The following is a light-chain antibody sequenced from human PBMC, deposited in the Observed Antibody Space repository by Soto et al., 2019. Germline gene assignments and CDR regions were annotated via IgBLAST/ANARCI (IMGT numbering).Light chain of an antibody. CDR3: QHYNNWLGT. CDR2: HAS. J-gene: IGKJ4*01. Sequence: EPVLTQSPGTLSLSPGESATLSCRASQPVSSNYLAWYQQKPGQAPRLLIYHASSRATGIPDRFSGSGSGTDFSLTISRLEPEDFAVYYCQHYNNWLGTFGGGTKV. V-gene: IGKV3D-20*02. CDR1: QPVSSNY.